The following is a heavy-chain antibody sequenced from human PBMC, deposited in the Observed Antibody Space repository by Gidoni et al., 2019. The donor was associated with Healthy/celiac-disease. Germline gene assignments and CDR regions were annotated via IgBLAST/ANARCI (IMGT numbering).Heavy chain of an antibody. Sequence: QVQLVQSGAEVKKPGASVKVSCKAYGYTFTSYAMHWVRQAPGQRLEWMGWINAGNGNTKYSQKFQGRVTITRDTSASTAYMELSSLRSEDTAVYYCARGIAAAGNWFDPWGQGTLVTVSS. D-gene: IGHD6-13*01. CDR1: GYTFTSYA. CDR3: ARGIAAAGNWFDP. J-gene: IGHJ5*02. V-gene: IGHV1-3*01. CDR2: INAGNGNT.